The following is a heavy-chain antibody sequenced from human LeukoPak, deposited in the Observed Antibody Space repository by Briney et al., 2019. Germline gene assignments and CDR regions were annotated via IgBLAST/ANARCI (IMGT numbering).Heavy chain of an antibody. CDR1: GGTFSSYA. CDR2: IIPIFGTA. CDR3: ARDLVRGVTYNWFDP. D-gene: IGHD3-10*01. V-gene: IGHV1-69*06. Sequence: ASVKVSCKASGGTFSSYAISWVRQAPGQGLEWMGGIIPIFGTANYAQKFQGRVTITADKSTSTAYMELSSLRSEDTAVYYCARDLVRGVTYNWFDPWGQGTLVTVSS. J-gene: IGHJ5*02.